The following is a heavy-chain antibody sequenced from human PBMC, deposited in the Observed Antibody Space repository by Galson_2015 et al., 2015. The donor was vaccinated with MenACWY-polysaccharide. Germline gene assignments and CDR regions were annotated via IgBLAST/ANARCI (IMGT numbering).Heavy chain of an antibody. D-gene: IGHD1-26*01. Sequence: SLRLSCAASGFTFSSYAMHWVRQAPGKGLEWVAVISYDGSNKYYADSVKGRFTISRDNAKNSLYLQMNSLRAEDTAVYYCARDGIVGARIAFDIWGQGTMVTVSS. V-gene: IGHV3-30-3*01. CDR1: GFTFSSYA. CDR3: ARDGIVGARIAFDI. J-gene: IGHJ3*02. CDR2: ISYDGSNK.